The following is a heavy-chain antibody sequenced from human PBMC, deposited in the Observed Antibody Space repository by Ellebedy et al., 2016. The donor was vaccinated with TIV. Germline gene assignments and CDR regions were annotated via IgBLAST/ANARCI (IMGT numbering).Heavy chain of an antibody. J-gene: IGHJ4*02. CDR2: TNHSGST. CDR3: ASPLGSSPKEGDY. D-gene: IGHD6-6*01. CDR1: GGSFSGYY. Sequence: SETLSLTXAVYGGSFSGYYWSWIRQPPGKGLEWIGETNHSGSTNYNPSPKSRVTISVDTSKNQFSLKLSSVTAADTAVYYCASPLGSSPKEGDYWGQGTLVTVSS. V-gene: IGHV4-34*01.